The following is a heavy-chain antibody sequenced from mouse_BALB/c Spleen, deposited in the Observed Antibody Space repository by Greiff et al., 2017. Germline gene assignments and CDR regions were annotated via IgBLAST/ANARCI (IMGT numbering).Heavy chain of an antibody. CDR3: TRFPYYYGSSSYAMDY. Sequence: EVKLQESGTVLARPGASVKMSCKASGYSFTSYWMHWVKQRPGQGLEWIGAIYPGNSDTSYNQKFKGKAKLTAVTSASTAYMELSSLTNEDSAVYYCTRFPYYYGSSSYAMDYWGQGTSVTVSS. V-gene: IGHV1-5*01. D-gene: IGHD1-1*01. CDR1: GYSFTSYW. CDR2: IYPGNSDT. J-gene: IGHJ4*01.